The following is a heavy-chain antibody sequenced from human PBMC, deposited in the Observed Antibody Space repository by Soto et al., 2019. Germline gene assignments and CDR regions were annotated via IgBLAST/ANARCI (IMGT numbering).Heavy chain of an antibody. V-gene: IGHV4-4*07. CDR1: GGSISTYF. D-gene: IGHD3-22*01. CDR3: AREGGYFDSSGSGVYHYHGVDV. Sequence: SETLSLTCTVSGGSISTYFWSWIRQPAGGGLEWIGRIYTTGSTNYNPSLKSRVTMSLDPSRNQFSLKLSSVTAADTAVYYCAREGGYFDSSGSGVYHYHGVDVWGQGTTVTVS. J-gene: IGHJ6*02. CDR2: IYTTGST.